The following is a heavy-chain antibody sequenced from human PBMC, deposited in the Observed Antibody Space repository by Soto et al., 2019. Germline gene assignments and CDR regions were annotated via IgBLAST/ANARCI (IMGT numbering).Heavy chain of an antibody. D-gene: IGHD3-22*01. CDR1: GGSISSYY. Sequence: ETLSLTCTVSGGSISSYYWSWIRQPPGKGLEWIGYIYYSGSTNYNPSLKSRVTISVDTSKNQFSLKLSSVTAADTAVYYCAREFRIYYDSSGYYQGSNYYYYYGMDVWGQGTTVTVSS. CDR2: IYYSGST. CDR3: AREFRIYYDSSGYYQGSNYYYYYGMDV. J-gene: IGHJ6*02. V-gene: IGHV4-59*01.